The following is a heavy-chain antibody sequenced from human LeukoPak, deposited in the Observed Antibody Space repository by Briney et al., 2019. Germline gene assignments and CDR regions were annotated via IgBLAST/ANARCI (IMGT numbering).Heavy chain of an antibody. CDR2: MNPNSGNT. D-gene: IGHD2-2*02. CDR1: GYTFTSYD. V-gene: IGHV1-8*01. CDR3: ARGHVGPAAIRGDWFDP. J-gene: IGHJ5*02. Sequence: GASVKVSCKASGYTFTSYDINWVRQATGQGLEWMGWMNPNSGNTGYAQKFQGRVTMTRNTSISTAYMELSSLRSEGTAVYFFARGHVGPAAIRGDWFDPWGQGTLVSVSS.